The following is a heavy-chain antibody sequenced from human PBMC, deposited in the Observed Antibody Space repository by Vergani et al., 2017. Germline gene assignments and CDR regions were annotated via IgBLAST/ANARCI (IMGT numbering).Heavy chain of an antibody. CDR2: LCPSGST. CDR1: GAPISYWC. J-gene: IGHJ3*02. Sequence: QVQMQESGPGLVKTSETLSLTCSASGAPISYWCWSWLRQPAGKGLEWIGRLCPSGSTNYKPSLKSRVTMSIDTSKNQFSLKLTSVTAADTAVYYCASDYGGNLNAFDIWGQGTMVTVSS. V-gene: IGHV4-4*07. D-gene: IGHD4-23*01. CDR3: ASDYGGNLNAFDI.